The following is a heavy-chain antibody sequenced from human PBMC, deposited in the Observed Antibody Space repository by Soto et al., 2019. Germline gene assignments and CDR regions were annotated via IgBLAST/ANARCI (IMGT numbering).Heavy chain of an antibody. CDR1: GASMRSTHYF. CDR2: FSTLGIT. Sequence: SETLSLTCKVSGASMRSTHYFSVCIRQPPGKVLAAIATFSTLGITPCNPSLKSRVTISVDSSKNHFSLNLPSVTAAHTALYYCALSFQYDYTGAYSDCRGRVSLVTDAS. CDR3: ALSFQYDYTGAYSDC. V-gene: IGHV4-39*02. J-gene: IGHJ4*02. D-gene: IGHD2-8*02.